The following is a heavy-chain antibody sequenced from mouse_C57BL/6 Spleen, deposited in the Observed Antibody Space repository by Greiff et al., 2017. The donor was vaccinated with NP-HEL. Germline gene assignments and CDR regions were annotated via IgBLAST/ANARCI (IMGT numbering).Heavy chain of an antibody. CDR2: IYPGDGDT. CDR1: GYAFSSSW. D-gene: IGHD1-1*01. V-gene: IGHV1-82*01. J-gene: IGHJ2*01. Sequence: QVQLKESGPELVKPGASVKISCKASGYAFSSSWMNWVKQRPGKGLEWIGRIYPGDGDTNYNGKFKGKATLTADKSSSTAYMQLSSLTSEDSAVYFCAGGTTVVAGFDYWGQGTTLTVSS. CDR3: AGGTTVVAGFDY.